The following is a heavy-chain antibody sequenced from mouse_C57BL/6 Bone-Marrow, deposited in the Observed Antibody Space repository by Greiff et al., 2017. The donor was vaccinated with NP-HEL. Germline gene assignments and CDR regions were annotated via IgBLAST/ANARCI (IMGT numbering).Heavy chain of an antibody. Sequence: EVQLVESGGDLVKPGGSLKLSCAASGFTFSSYGMSWVRQTPDKRLEWVATISSGGSYTYYPDSVKGRFTISRDNAKNTLYLQMSSLKSEDTAMYYCARRYYAMDYWGQGTSVTVSS. J-gene: IGHJ4*01. CDR1: GFTFSSYG. CDR2: ISSGGSYT. V-gene: IGHV5-6*01. CDR3: ARRYYAMDY.